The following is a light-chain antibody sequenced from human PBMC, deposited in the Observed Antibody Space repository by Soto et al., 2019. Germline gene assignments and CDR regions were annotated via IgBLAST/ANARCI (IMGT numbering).Light chain of an antibody. V-gene: IGKV3-11*01. CDR3: QKYNSAPLA. CDR1: QSISTY. J-gene: IGKJ4*01. CDR2: DAS. Sequence: LTQSPATLALSPGERATVSCRASQSISTYLAWYQQKPGQAPRLLIYDASNRATGIPARFSGSGSGTDFTLTISSLEPEDFAVYYCQKYNSAPLAFGGGTKVDIK.